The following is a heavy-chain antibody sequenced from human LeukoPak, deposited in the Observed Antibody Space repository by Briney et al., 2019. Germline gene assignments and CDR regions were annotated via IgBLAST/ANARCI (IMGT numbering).Heavy chain of an antibody. J-gene: IGHJ4*02. CDR1: GYTFTSYD. D-gene: IGHD3-16*01. CDR3: ARGRYYDYIWGSYRERGIFDH. Sequence: ASVKVSCKASGYTFTSYDINWVRQATGQGLEWMGWMNPNSGNTGYAQKFQGRVTMTRNTSISTAYMELSSLRSEDTAVYYCARGRYYDYIWGSYRERGIFDHWGQGTLVTVSS. CDR2: MNPNSGNT. V-gene: IGHV1-8*01.